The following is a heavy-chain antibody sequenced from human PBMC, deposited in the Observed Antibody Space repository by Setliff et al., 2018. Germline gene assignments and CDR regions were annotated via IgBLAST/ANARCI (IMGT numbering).Heavy chain of an antibody. V-gene: IGHV3-20*04. CDR1: GFSLSIFW. D-gene: IGHD3-3*01. J-gene: IGHJ4*02. Sequence: PGGSLRLSCAASGFSLSIFWMSWVRQAPGKGLEWVSGINWSGEIIGYADSVKGRFTFSRDNAKNSLFLEMNSLTVDDTALYYCVRDISSASGILDFWGQGTLVTVSS. CDR3: VRDISSASGILDF. CDR2: INWSGEII.